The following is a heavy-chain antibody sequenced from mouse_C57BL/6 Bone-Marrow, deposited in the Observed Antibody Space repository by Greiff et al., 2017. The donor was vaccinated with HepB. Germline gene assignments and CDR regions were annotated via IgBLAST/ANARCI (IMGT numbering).Heavy chain of an antibody. CDR2: IYPRDGST. V-gene: IGHV1-78*01. CDR1: GYTFTDHT. J-gene: IGHJ2*01. CDR3: ARSEWLLLDFDY. D-gene: IGHD2-3*01. Sequence: VQLQQSDAELVKPGASVKISCTVSGYTFTDHTIHWMRQRPEQGLEWIGYIYPRDGSTKYNEKFKGKATLTADKSSSTAYMQFNSLTSEDSAVYLCARSEWLLLDFDYWGQGTTLTVSS.